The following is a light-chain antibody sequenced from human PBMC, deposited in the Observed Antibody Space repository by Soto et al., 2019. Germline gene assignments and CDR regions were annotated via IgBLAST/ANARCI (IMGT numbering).Light chain of an antibody. CDR1: QGISSY. V-gene: IGKV1-5*03. CDR3: QHYNSYSEA. CDR2: KAS. Sequence: DIKMTQSPSSLSATVGDRVTITCRASQGISSYLAWYQQKPGKAPKLLIYKASTLKSGVPSRFSGSGSGTEFTLTISSLQPDDFATYYCQHYNSYSEAFGQGTKVDI. J-gene: IGKJ1*01.